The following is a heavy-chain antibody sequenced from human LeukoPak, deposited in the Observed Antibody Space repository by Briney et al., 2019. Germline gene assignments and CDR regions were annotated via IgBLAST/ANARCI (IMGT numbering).Heavy chain of an antibody. Sequence: GGSLRLSCAASGFTFDDYGMSWVRQAPGKGLEWVSGINWDGGSTGYADSVKGRFTISRDNAKNSLYLQINSPRVEDTAVYYCASLAGGYFFDHWGQGTLVTVSS. J-gene: IGHJ4*02. D-gene: IGHD1-26*01. CDR1: GFTFDDYG. CDR3: ASLAGGYFFDH. V-gene: IGHV3-20*04. CDR2: INWDGGST.